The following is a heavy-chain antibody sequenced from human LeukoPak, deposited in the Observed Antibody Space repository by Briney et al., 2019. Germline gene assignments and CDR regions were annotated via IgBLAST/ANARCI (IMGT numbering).Heavy chain of an antibody. J-gene: IGHJ6*02. D-gene: IGHD3-16*01. Sequence: ASVKVSCKASGYAFTSYDINWVRQATGQGLEWMGWMNPNSGNTGYAQKFQGRVTMTRNTSISTAYMELSSLRSEDTAVYYCASGGGGHYYYYGMDVWGQGTTVTVSS. CDR3: ASGGGGHYYYYGMDV. CDR1: GYAFTSYD. V-gene: IGHV1-8*01. CDR2: MNPNSGNT.